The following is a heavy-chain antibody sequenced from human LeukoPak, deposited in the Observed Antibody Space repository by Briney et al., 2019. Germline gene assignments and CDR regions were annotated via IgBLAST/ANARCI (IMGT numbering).Heavy chain of an antibody. CDR2: IKSKTDGGTT. V-gene: IGHV3-15*01. CDR3: TTGVGGSSWNYYFDY. J-gene: IGHJ4*02. D-gene: IGHD6-13*01. Sequence: GGSLRLSCAGSGLTFNNAWMSWVRQAPGKGLEWVGRIKSKTDGGTTDDAAPVKGRFTISRDDSKNTLYLQMNSLKTEDTAVYYCTTGVGGSSWNYYFDYWGQGTLVTVSS. CDR1: GLTFNNAW.